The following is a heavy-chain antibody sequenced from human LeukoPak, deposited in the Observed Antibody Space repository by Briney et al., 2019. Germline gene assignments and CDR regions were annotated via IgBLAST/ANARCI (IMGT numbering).Heavy chain of an antibody. CDR2: ISSSSSDI. Sequence: GGSLRLSCAASGFTFSRYSMNWVRQAPGKGLEWVSSISSSSSDIYYADSVKGRFTISRDNAKNSLYLQMNSLRAEDTAVYYCARNSPELRFWEWLSPREAKTPLQNFDYWGQGTLVTVSS. D-gene: IGHD3-3*01. V-gene: IGHV3-21*01. CDR1: GFTFSRYS. CDR3: ARNSPELRFWEWLSPREAKTPLQNFDY. J-gene: IGHJ4*02.